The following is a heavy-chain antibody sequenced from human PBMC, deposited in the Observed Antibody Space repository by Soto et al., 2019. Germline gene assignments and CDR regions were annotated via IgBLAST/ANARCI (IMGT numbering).Heavy chain of an antibody. CDR1: GFSFSNYV. CDR3: AKDAIRGSGSFYYAFDV. J-gene: IGHJ3*01. Sequence: GSLRLSCAASGFSFSNYVMSWVRQAPGKGLEWVSDISGSGSTPYYADSVKGRFTISRDNSKKTLNLHMNSLRAEDTAVYYCAKDAIRGSGSFYYAFDVWGQGTEVTVSS. V-gene: IGHV3-23*01. D-gene: IGHD3-10*01. CDR2: ISGSGSTP.